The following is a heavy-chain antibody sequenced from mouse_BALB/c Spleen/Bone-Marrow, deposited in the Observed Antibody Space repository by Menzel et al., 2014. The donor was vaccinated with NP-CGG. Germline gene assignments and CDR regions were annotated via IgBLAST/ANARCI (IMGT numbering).Heavy chain of an antibody. CDR3: ARWDYAMDY. Sequence: QVQLKQSGAALVGPGTSVKVSCKASGYAFTNYLIEWVKQRPGPGLEWIGVINPGSGGTNYNEKFKGKATLTADKSSSTAYMQLSSLTSDDSAVYFCARWDYAMDYWGQGTSVTVSS. CDR1: GYAFTNYL. V-gene: IGHV1-54*01. J-gene: IGHJ4*01. CDR2: INPGSGGT.